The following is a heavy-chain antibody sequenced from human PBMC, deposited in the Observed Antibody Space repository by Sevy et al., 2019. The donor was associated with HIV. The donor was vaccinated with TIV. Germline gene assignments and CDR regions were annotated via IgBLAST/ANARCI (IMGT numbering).Heavy chain of an antibody. CDR1: GGTFSSYA. V-gene: IGHV1-69*06. Sequence: ASVKVSCKASGGTFSSYAISWVRQAPGQGLEWMGGIIPIFGTANYAQKFQGRVTITADKSTSTAYMELSSLRSEDTAVYYCARSGGEGARQYYFDHWGQGTLVTVSS. D-gene: IGHD6-6*01. J-gene: IGHJ4*02. CDR2: IIPIFGTA. CDR3: ARSGGEGARQYYFDH.